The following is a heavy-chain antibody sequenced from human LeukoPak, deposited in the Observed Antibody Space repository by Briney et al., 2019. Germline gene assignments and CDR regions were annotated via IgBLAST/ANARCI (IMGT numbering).Heavy chain of an antibody. V-gene: IGHV3-48*04. CDR2: IDSTSGTI. D-gene: IGHD5-12*01. CDR3: VRGGLDH. Sequence: GGYLRLSCVASGFTFSGYSMNWVRQTPGKGLEWSSYIDSTSGTIYHADSVKGRFSTSRDNAKNSGYLQMNSLRADDTAMYYCVRGGLDHWGQGVLVTVAS. CDR1: GFTFSGYS. J-gene: IGHJ4*02.